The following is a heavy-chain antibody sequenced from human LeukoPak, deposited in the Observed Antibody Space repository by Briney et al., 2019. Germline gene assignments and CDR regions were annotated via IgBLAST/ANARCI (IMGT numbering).Heavy chain of an antibody. J-gene: IGHJ5*02. D-gene: IGHD6-19*01. CDR3: ARHVRDSSGPNWFDP. CDR2: IYYSGST. CDR1: GGSISSYY. V-gene: IGHV4-59*08. Sequence: SETLSLTCTVSGGSISSYYWSWIRQPPGKGLEWIGYIYYSGSTNYNPSLKSRVTISVDTSKNQFSLKLSSVTAADTAVYYCARHVRDSSGPNWFDPWGQGTLVTVSS.